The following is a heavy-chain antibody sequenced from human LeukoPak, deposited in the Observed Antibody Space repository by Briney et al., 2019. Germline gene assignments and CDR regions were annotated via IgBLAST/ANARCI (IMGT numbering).Heavy chain of an antibody. CDR3: VRGVVSIYETGGGYLDY. CDR1: GFTLSRSC. D-gene: IGHD5/OR15-5a*01. V-gene: IGHV3-74*01. Sequence: GGSLRLSRAASGFTLSRSCMHWVRQAPGKGLVWASQINKDGSSTSYADSVKGRFTISRDNSKNTLYLQMNSLRAYDTAVYYWVRGVVSIYETGGGYLDYWGQGTLVTVSS. CDR2: INKDGSST. J-gene: IGHJ4*02.